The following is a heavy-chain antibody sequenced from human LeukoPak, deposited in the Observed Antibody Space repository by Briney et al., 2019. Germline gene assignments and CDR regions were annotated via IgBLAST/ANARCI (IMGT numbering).Heavy chain of an antibody. CDR1: GFPFNAYW. J-gene: IGHJ4*02. D-gene: IGHD3-9*01. CDR2: ISSSSSYI. Sequence: GGSLRLSCAASGFPFNAYWMTWVRQAPGKGLEWVSSISSSSSYIYYADSVKGRFTISRDNAKNSLYLQMNSLRAEDTAVYYCARDFGYPQDFDWLPFDYWGQGTLVTVSS. CDR3: ARDFGYPQDFDWLPFDY. V-gene: IGHV3-21*01.